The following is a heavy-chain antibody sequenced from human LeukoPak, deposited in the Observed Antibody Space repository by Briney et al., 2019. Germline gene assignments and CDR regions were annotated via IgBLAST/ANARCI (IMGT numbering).Heavy chain of an antibody. CDR3: AGGGVLPKYAFDI. D-gene: IGHD3-16*01. V-gene: IGHV3-30*02. J-gene: IGHJ3*02. CDR1: GFTFSSYG. Sequence: GGSLRLSCAASGFTFSSYGMHWVRQAPGKGLEWVAFIRYDGSNKYYADSVKGRFTISRDNSKNTLYLQMNSLRAEDTAVYYCAGGGVLPKYAFDIWGQGTMVTVSS. CDR2: IRYDGSNK.